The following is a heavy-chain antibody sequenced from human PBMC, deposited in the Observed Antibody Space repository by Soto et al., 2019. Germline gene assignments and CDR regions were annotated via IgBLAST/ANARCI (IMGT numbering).Heavy chain of an antibody. D-gene: IGHD2-15*01. CDR1: GFTFGYSY. CDR3: VRGGGGGLFDP. J-gene: IGHJ5*02. Sequence: GGSLRLSCAGSGFTFGYSYMSWIRQAPGEGLEWLSYISPGSRYPAYADSVKGRFTISRDNAKRSLYLQMMSLTAEDTAIYYCVRGGGGGLFDPWGQGTMVTVSS. CDR2: ISPGSRYP. V-gene: IGHV3-11*06.